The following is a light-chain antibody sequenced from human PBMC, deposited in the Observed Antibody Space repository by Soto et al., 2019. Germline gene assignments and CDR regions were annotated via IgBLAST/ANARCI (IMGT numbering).Light chain of an antibody. V-gene: IGKV3-20*01. CDR2: DAS. J-gene: IGKJ4*01. Sequence: EIMLTQSPGTLSLSPGERATLSCRASQSIYSNYLAWYQQKPGQAPSLLIYDASTRATGLPDRFSGSVSGTDFTLIINRLEPEDFAFYFCQHYGAPFTFGGGTRVEIK. CDR1: QSIYSNY. CDR3: QHYGAPFT.